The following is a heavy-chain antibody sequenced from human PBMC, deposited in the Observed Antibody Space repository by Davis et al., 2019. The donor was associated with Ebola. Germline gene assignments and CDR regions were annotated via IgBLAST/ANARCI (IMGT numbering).Heavy chain of an antibody. CDR2: ISGSGDST. CDR3: ARDRWGRDGYSFDY. D-gene: IGHD5-24*01. Sequence: GESLKISCAASGFTFSSYAMNWVRQAPGKGLEWVSGISGSGDSTYYADSVKGRFTISRDNSKNTLYLQMNSLRAEDTAVYYCARDRWGRDGYSFDYWGQGTLVTVSS. J-gene: IGHJ4*02. CDR1: GFTFSSYA. V-gene: IGHV3-23*01.